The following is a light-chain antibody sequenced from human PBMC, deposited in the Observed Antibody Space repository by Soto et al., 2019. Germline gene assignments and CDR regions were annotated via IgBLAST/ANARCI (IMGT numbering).Light chain of an antibody. J-gene: IGLJ2*01. CDR1: SGSIASNY. Sequence: NFMLTQPHSVSESPGKTVTISCTGSSGSIASNYVQWYQQRPGSAHTTVIYEDNQRPSGVPDRFSGSIDSSSNSASLTISGLKTEDEADYYCQSYDSSSHVVFGGGTKLTVL. CDR2: EDN. CDR3: QSYDSSSHVV. V-gene: IGLV6-57*02.